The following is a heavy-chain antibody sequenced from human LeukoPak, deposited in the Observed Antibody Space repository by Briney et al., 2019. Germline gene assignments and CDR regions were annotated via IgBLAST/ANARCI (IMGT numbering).Heavy chain of an antibody. Sequence: SETLSLTCTVSGGSISSSRYYWAWIRQPPGKGLEWIGSIYYSGSTYSNPSLKSRVTMAVDTSRNQFSLRLSSVTAADTAVYYCARWGDLYCTNGICSPYNWFDPWGQGTLVTVSS. CDR2: IYYSGST. J-gene: IGHJ5*02. D-gene: IGHD2-8*01. CDR1: GGSISSSRYY. V-gene: IGHV4-39*01. CDR3: ARWGDLYCTNGICSPYNWFDP.